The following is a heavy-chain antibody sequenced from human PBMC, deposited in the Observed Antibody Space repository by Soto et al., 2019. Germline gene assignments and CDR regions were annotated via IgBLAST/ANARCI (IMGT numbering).Heavy chain of an antibody. CDR1: GLTFSRYG. J-gene: IGHJ6*02. CDR2: TWYDAKNK. Sequence: QVQLVESGGGVVQPGRSLRLSCAASGLTFSRYGMHWVRQAPGKGLEWVAVTWYDAKNKYYADSVKGRFTISRDNSKGTVYLKMSTLRAEDTAVYYCAKDPVYYAMDVWGQGSTVIVSS. CDR3: AKDPVYYAMDV. V-gene: IGHV3-33*06.